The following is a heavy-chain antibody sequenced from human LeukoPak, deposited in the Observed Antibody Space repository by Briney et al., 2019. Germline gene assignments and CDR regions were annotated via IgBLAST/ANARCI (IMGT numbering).Heavy chain of an antibody. J-gene: IGHJ6*04. Sequence: GGSLRLSCAASGFTFSNYAMNWVRQAPGEGLAWVSSISGSSTDIYYADSVKGRFTISRDNAKNSLYLQINSLRAEDTAIYYCAELGITMIGGVWGKGTTVTISS. CDR1: GFTFSNYA. CDR3: AELGITMIGGV. CDR2: ISGSSTDI. D-gene: IGHD3-10*02. V-gene: IGHV3-21*01.